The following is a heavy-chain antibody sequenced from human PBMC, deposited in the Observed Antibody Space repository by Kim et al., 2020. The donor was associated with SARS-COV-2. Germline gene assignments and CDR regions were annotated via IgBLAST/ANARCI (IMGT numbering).Heavy chain of an antibody. CDR3: ASSAVVTPSEYFQH. CDR1: GGSISSSSYY. D-gene: IGHD2-21*02. CDR2: IYYSGST. Sequence: SETLSLTCTVSGGSISSSSYYWGWIRQPPGKGLEWIGSIYYSGSTYYNPSLKSRVTISVDTSKNQFSLKLSSVTAADAAVYYCASSAVVTPSEYFQHWGQGALVTVSS. V-gene: IGHV4-39*01. J-gene: IGHJ1*01.